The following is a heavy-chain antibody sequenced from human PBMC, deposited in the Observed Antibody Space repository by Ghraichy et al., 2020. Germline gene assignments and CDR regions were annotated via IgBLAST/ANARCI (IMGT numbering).Heavy chain of an antibody. J-gene: IGHJ4*02. D-gene: IGHD2-21*02. CDR3: VRGVTDF. CDR2: ISGTTDYT. Sequence: VSFISGTTDYTFYADSVRCRFTVSRSNAQNSLYLQMSGLRADDTAVYYCVRGVTDFWGPGTLVTVSS. V-gene: IGHV3-21*01.